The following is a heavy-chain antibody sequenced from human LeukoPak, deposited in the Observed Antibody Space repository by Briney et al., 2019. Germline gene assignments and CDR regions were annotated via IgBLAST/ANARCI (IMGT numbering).Heavy chain of an antibody. D-gene: IGHD1-26*01. Sequence: GGSLRLSCAASGFTFSSYSMNWVRQAPGKGLEWVSSISSSSSYIYYADSVKGRFTISRDNAKNSLYLQMNSLRAEDTAVYYCARDAYSGSPGARAFDIWGQGTMDTVSS. CDR1: GFTFSSYS. CDR2: ISSSSSYI. J-gene: IGHJ3*02. CDR3: ARDAYSGSPGARAFDI. V-gene: IGHV3-21*01.